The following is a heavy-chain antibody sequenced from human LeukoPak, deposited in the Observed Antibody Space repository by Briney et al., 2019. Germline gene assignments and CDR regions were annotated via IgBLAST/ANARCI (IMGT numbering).Heavy chain of an antibody. CDR1: GFTFSSYA. V-gene: IGHV3-23*01. CDR3: ARRRQQLIDY. J-gene: IGHJ4*02. D-gene: IGHD6-13*01. CDR2: ISGSGGST. Sequence: GGSLRLSCAASGFTFSSYAMSWVRQAPGKGLEWVSAISGSGGSTYHADSVKGRFTISRDNSENTLYLQMNSLRLEDTAVYYCARRRQQLIDYWGQGTLVTVSS.